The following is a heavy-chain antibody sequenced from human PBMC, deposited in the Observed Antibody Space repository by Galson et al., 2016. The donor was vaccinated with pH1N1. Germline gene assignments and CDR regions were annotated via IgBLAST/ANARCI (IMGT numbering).Heavy chain of an antibody. J-gene: IGHJ4*02. D-gene: IGHD1-26*01. CDR2: MYPDDSDI. V-gene: IGHV5-51*01. CDR1: GYSFSSYW. CDR3: ARYSGSFSFDY. Sequence: QSGAEVKKPGESLKISCQVSGYSFSSYWVAWVRQMPGKGLEWMAIMYPDDSDIKYSPSFEGQVTISADKSISTAYLQWSSLKASDTAMYYCARYSGSFSFDYWGQGTLVTASS.